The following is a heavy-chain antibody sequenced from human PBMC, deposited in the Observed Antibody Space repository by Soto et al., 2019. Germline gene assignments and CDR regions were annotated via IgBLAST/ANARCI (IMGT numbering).Heavy chain of an antibody. J-gene: IGHJ4*02. CDR3: ERCFSANYPRRHEEQYYFDS. Sequence: PSETRSLTCTVSGDCSRSYYWSWIRHPPGKGLELIGYIYYSRYTSYNPSLKRRVTISVDTSKNQFSVKLNSVTAEDTALYSCERCFSANYPRRHEEQYYFDSWRQRTLVTVSS. V-gene: IGHV4-59*01. D-gene: IGHD1-26*01. CDR2: IYYSRYT. CDR1: GDCSRSYY.